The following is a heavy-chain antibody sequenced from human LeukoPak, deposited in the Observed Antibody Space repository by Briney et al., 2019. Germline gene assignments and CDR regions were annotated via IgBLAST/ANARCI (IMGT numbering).Heavy chain of an antibody. J-gene: IGHJ6*02. V-gene: IGHV1-8*01. Sequence: GASVTVSCKASGYTFTIFDINWVRQAPGQGLEWVGWMNPKTGDTVYAQNFQGRVTMTRDTSIGTAYMELNSLRSEDTAVYYCAKGAIFGVTIRGYGMDVWGQGTSVTVSS. CDR2: MNPKTGDT. D-gene: IGHD3-3*01. CDR1: GYTFTIFD. CDR3: AKGAIFGVTIRGYGMDV.